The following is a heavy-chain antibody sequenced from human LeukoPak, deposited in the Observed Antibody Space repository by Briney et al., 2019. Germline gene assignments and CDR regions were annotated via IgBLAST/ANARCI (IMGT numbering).Heavy chain of an antibody. CDR2: IIPIFGTA. D-gene: IGHD2-2*01. CDR3: ARDRGVVVPAAIFAFDI. V-gene: IGHV1-69*13. CDR1: GGTFSSYA. J-gene: IGHJ3*02. Sequence: SVKVSCKASGGTFSSYAISWVRQAPGQGLEWMGGIIPIFGTANYAQKFQGRVTITADESTSTAYMELSSLRSEDTAVYYCARDRGVVVPAAIFAFDIWGQGTMVTVSS.